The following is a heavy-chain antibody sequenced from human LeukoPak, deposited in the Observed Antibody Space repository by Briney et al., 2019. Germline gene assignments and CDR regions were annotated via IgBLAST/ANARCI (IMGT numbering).Heavy chain of an antibody. CDR3: ARPAYSGSYPFDY. J-gene: IGHJ4*02. D-gene: IGHD1-26*01. CDR2: IYYSGST. CDR1: TGSTSSSSYY. V-gene: IGHV4-39*01. Sequence: SESLSLTCTVSTGSTSSSSYYWGWIRQPPGRGLEWIGSIYYSGSTYYNPSLKSRVTISVDTSKNQFSLKLSSVTAADTAVYYCARPAYSGSYPFDYWGQGTLVTVSS.